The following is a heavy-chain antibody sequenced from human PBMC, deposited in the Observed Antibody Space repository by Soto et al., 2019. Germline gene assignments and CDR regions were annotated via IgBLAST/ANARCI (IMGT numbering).Heavy chain of an antibody. CDR2: IRSKAQGGTA. CDR1: GFIFGDYA. D-gene: IGHD2-15*01. CDR3: TRDPISQDLFDY. Sequence: GGSLRLSCTASGFIFGDYAMSWVRQAPGKGLEWVGFIRSKAQGGTAQYAASVKGRFIILRDDSKSIAYLQMNSLKTEDAAVYYCTRDPISQDLFDYWGQGTLVTVSS. V-gene: IGHV3-49*04. J-gene: IGHJ4*02.